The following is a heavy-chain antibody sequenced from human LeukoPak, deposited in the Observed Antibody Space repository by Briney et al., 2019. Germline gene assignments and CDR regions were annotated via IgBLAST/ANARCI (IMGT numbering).Heavy chain of an antibody. CDR3: ARTYYYDSSGYYYGY. CDR2: INPNSGGT. J-gene: IGHJ4*02. D-gene: IGHD3-22*01. CDR1: GYTFTGYY. V-gene: IGHV1-2*02. Sequence: GASVEVSCKASGYTFTGYYMHWVRQAPGQGLEWMGWINPNSGGTNYAQKFQGRVTMTRDTSISTAYMELSRLRSDDTAVYYCARTYYYDSSGYYYGYWGQGTLVTVSS.